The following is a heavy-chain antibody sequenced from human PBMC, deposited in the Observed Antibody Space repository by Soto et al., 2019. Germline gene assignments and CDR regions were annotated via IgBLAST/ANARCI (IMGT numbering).Heavy chain of an antibody. D-gene: IGHD1-1*01. V-gene: IGHV3-30-3*01. CDR1: GFTFSSYA. Sequence: QVQLVESGGGVVQPGRSLRLSCVASGFTFSSYAMHWVRQAPGKGLEWVAVISYDGSNKYYADSVKGRFTISRDSSKNTLYLQMNSLRAEDTAVYYCARETEAFDCWGQGTLVTVSS. J-gene: IGHJ4*02. CDR3: ARETEAFDC. CDR2: ISYDGSNK.